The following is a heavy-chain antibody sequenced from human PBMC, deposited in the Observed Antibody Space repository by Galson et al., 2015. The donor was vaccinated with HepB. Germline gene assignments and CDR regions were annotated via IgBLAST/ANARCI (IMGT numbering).Heavy chain of an antibody. CDR3: ARDYSSGYYPDY. CDR1: GGTFSSYT. V-gene: IGHV1-69*04. CDR2: IIPILGIA. J-gene: IGHJ4*02. Sequence: SVKVSCKASGGTFSSYTISWVRQAPGQGLEWMGRIIPILGIANYAQKFQGRVTITADKSTSTAYMELSSLRSEDTAVYYCARDYSSGYYPDYWGQGTLVTVSS. D-gene: IGHD3-22*01.